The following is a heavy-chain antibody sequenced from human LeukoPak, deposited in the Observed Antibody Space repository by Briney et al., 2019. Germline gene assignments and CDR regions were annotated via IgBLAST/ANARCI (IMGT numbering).Heavy chain of an antibody. Sequence: KPSETLSLTCTVSGYSISSGYYWGWIRQPPGKGLEWIGYIYYGGSTYYNPSLKSRVTISVDTSKNQFSLKLSSVTAADTAVYYCAREVDTAMAYGMDVWGQGTTVTASS. CDR1: GYSISSGYY. J-gene: IGHJ6*02. V-gene: IGHV4-38-2*02. CDR2: IYYGGST. CDR3: AREVDTAMAYGMDV. D-gene: IGHD5-18*01.